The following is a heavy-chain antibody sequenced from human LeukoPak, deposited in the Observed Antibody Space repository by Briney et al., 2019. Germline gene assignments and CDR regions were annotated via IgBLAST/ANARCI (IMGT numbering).Heavy chain of an antibody. Sequence: ASVKVSCKASGYTFTSYYMHWVRQAPGQGLEWMGIINPSGGSTSYAQEFQGRVTMTRDTSTSTVYMELSSLRSEDTAVYYCARAQRGVYGDYWGQGTLVIVSS. D-gene: IGHD3-10*01. J-gene: IGHJ4*02. CDR3: ARAQRGVYGDY. CDR1: GYTFTSYY. V-gene: IGHV1-46*01. CDR2: INPSGGST.